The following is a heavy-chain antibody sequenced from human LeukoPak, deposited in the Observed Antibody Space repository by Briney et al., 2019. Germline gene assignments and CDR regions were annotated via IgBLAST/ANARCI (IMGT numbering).Heavy chain of an antibody. CDR1: GYTFTSYG. CDR3: ARRGVAFDI. CDR2: INTYNGHT. V-gene: IGHV1-18*01. J-gene: IGHJ3*02. Sequence: ASVKVSCNTSGYTFTSYGISWVRQAPGQGLEYMGWINTYNGHTNYAQKLQGRVTVTTDTSTSTAYLELRSLRSDDTAVYYCARRGVAFDIWGQGTMVTVSS. D-gene: IGHD3-10*01.